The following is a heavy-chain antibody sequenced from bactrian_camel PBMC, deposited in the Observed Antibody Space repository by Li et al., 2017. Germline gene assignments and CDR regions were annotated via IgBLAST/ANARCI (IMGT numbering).Heavy chain of an antibody. D-gene: IGHD2*01. CDR1: GYISSRHC. CDR3: AAGPLRSCSALPNR. V-gene: IGHV3S9*01. J-gene: IGHJ4*01. Sequence: HVQLVESGGCSVQAGVTLWLSCTHSGYISSRHCMGWIRQAPGKAREGIAGIRRDGDEYYAGSVKGRFTVSQDTVTATVYLQMDDLKPEDTAMYHCAAGPLRSCSALPNRWGQGTQVTV. CDR2: IRRDGDE.